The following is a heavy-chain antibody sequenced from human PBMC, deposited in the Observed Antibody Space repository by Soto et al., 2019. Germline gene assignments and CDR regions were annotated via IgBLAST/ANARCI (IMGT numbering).Heavy chain of an antibody. CDR1: GGTFSRYA. CDR2: IIPIFGTA. D-gene: IGHD3-3*01. Sequence: SVKVSCKPSGGTFSRYAISWVRQAPGQGLEWMGGIIPIFGTANYAQKFQGRVTITADESTSTAYMELSSLRSEDTAVYYCARSRYYDFWSGYSYFEYWGQGTLVTVPQ. V-gene: IGHV1-69*13. J-gene: IGHJ4*02. CDR3: ARSRYYDFWSGYSYFEY.